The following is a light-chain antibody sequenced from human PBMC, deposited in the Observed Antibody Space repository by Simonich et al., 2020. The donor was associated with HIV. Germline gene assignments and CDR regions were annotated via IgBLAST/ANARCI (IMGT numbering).Light chain of an antibody. CDR2: EVS. V-gene: IGLV2-8*01. J-gene: IGLJ2*01. Sequence: QSALTPPPSASGSPGPSVTISCPGTSRDVGGYNYVSWYQQHPGNAPKLIIYEVSKRPSGVPDRFSGSKSGNTASLTVSGLQAEDESDYYCSSYAGSNNLVFGGGTKLTVL. CDR1: SRDVGGYNY. CDR3: SSYAGSNNLV.